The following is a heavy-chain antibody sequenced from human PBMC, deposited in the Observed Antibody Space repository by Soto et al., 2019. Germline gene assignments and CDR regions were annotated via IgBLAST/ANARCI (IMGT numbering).Heavy chain of an antibody. CDR3: AREALPGRYGMDV. CDR2: ISSSSSYT. CDR1: GFTFSDYY. D-gene: IGHD3-10*01. V-gene: IGHV3-11*05. Sequence: QVQLVESGGGLVKPGGSLRLSCAASGFTFSDYYMSWIRQAPGKGLEWVSYISSSSSYTNYADSVKGRFTISRDNAKKSLYLQMTGLRAEDKAVYYCAREALPGRYGMDVWGQGTTVTVSS. J-gene: IGHJ6*02.